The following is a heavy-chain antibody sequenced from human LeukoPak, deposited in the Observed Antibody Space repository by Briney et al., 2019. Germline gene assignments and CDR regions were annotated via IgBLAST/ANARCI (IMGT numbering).Heavy chain of an antibody. D-gene: IGHD1-26*01. CDR1: GYTFTSYD. CDR3: ARDNSVGDNAWWFDP. V-gene: IGHV1-8*03. Sequence: ASVKVSCKASGYTFTSYDINWVRQATGQGLEWMGWMNPNSGNTGYAQKFQGRVTITRNTSISTAYMELSSLRSEDTAIYYCARDNSVGDNAWWFDPWGQGTLVTVSP. J-gene: IGHJ5*02. CDR2: MNPNSGNT.